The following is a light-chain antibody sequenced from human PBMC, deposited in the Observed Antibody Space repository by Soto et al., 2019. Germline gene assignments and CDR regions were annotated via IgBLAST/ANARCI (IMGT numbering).Light chain of an antibody. CDR3: QRDYNNIRT. Sequence: DIQMTQSPSSLSASVGDSVTITCRASQSIASYVNWYQQKPGKAPKLLILGAVILQSGVPSRFSGSGSGTDLTITISSLQPEDFETYYCQRDYNNIRTFGQGTKVDIK. V-gene: IGKV1-39*01. J-gene: IGKJ1*01. CDR2: GAV. CDR1: QSIASY.